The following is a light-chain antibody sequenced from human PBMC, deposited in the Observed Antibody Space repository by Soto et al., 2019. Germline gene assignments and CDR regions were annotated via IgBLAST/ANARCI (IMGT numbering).Light chain of an antibody. J-gene: IGKJ4*01. CDR2: DAS. CDR1: QDISNY. V-gene: IGKV1-33*01. CDR3: QQYDNLPLT. Sequence: TQSPSSLSGSVGDRVTITCQASQDISNYLNWYQQKQGKAPKLLIYDASNLETGVPSRFSGSGSGTDFTFTISRLQPEDITTYYCQQYDNLPLTFGGGTKVDIK.